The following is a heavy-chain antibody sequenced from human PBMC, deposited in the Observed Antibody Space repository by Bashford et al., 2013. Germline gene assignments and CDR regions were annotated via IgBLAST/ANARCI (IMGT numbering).Heavy chain of an antibody. V-gene: IGHV5-51*01. J-gene: IGHJ5*02. D-gene: IGHD5-12*01. Sequence: WVRQMPGKGLESMGIIYPDDSDTKYGPSFQGQVTISADKSVGTAYLQWSSLKASDTAIYYCARSDSGYYWFGPWGQGTLVTVSS. CDR3: ARSDSGYYWFGP. CDR2: IYPDDSDT.